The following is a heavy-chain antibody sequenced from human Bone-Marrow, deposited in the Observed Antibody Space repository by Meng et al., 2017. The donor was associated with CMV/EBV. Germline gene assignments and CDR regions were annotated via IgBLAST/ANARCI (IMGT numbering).Heavy chain of an antibody. Sequence: GESLKISCEVSGFTFRSYFMSWVRQAPGKGLEWVAVISESGASKYYADSVKGRFFISRDNSGDTLYLQMKNLRADDTAAYYCAKDETVGATSPFDYWGQGTLVTVSS. CDR1: GFTFRSYF. D-gene: IGHD2-15*01. CDR2: ISESGASK. J-gene: IGHJ4*02. CDR3: AKDETVGATSPFDY. V-gene: IGHV3-23*01.